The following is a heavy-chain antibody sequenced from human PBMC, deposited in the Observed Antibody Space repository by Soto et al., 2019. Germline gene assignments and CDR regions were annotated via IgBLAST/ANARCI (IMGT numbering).Heavy chain of an antibody. CDR3: ARRPPAMVTGFDY. J-gene: IGHJ4*02. D-gene: IGHD5-18*01. V-gene: IGHV4-30-2*01. CDR2: IYHSGST. Sequence: SETLSLTCAVSGGSISSGGYSWSWLRQPPGKGLEWIGYIYHSGSTYYNPSLKSRVTISVDRSKNQFSLKLSSVTAADTAVYYCARRPPAMVTGFDYWGQGTLVTVSS. CDR1: GGSISSGGYS.